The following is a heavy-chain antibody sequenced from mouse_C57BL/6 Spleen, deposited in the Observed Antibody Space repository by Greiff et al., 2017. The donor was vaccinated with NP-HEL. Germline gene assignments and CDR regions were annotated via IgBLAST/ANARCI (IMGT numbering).Heavy chain of an antibody. CDR1: GYTFTDYE. V-gene: IGHV1-15*01. D-gene: IGHD2-4*01. CDR2: IDPETGGT. J-gene: IGHJ3*01. CDR3: IDYDGTG. Sequence: VKLQESGAELVRPGASVTLSCKASGYTFTDYEMHWVKQTPVHGLEWIGAIDPETGGTAYNQKFKGKAILTADKSSSTAYMELRSLTSEDSAVYYCIDYDGTGWGQRTLVTVSA.